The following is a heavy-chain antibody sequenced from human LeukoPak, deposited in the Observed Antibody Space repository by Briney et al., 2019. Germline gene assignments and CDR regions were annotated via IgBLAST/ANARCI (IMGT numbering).Heavy chain of an antibody. CDR3: ATIDPITMVRGVIITHDY. V-gene: IGHV3-74*01. CDR1: GITFSSYW. J-gene: IGHJ4*02. Sequence: PGGSLRLSCEASGITFSSYWMHWVRQAPGKGLTWVSRINSDGSSTNYADSVKGRFTISRDNAKNTLYLQMNSLRAEDTAVYYCATIDPITMVRGVIITHDYWGQGTLVTVSS. CDR2: INSDGSST. D-gene: IGHD3-10*01.